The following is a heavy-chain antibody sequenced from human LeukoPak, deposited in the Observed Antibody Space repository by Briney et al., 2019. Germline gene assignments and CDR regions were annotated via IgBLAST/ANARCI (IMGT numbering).Heavy chain of an antibody. CDR1: GDTISSFY. V-gene: IGHV4-59*08. J-gene: IGHJ5*01. Sequence: SETLSLTCSVSGDTISSFYWNWIRQPPGKRLEWIGNIDYSGSSNYNPSLESRVTISTDTSRKQFFLKLDSVTAADTAVYYCALAPNSNWFDFWGQGTLVTVSS. D-gene: IGHD2-8*01. CDR3: ALAPNSNWFDF. CDR2: IDYSGSS.